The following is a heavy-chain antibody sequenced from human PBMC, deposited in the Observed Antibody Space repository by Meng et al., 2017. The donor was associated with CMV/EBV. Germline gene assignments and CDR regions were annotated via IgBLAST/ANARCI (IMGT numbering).Heavy chain of an antibody. CDR2: IIPILGIA. D-gene: IGHD2-2*01. CDR3: ARVECKGYCSSTAGSDYAFDI. V-gene: IGHV1-69*10. Sequence: SSVKVSCKASGGTFSSYAISWVRQAPGQGLEWMGGIIPILGIANYAQKFQGRVTITADKSTSTAYMELSSLRSEDTAVYYCARVECKGYCSSTAGSDYAFDIWGQGTMVTVSS. CDR1: GGTFSSYA. J-gene: IGHJ3*02.